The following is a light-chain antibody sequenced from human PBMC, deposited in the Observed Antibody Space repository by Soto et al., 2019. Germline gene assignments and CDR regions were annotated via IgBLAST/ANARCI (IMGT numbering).Light chain of an antibody. J-gene: IGKJ1*01. V-gene: IGKV3-20*01. CDR3: PHYGTSLWT. CDR2: GAS. Sequence: EIMLTQSPGTLSLSPGERATLSCRASQSVSSSFLAWYQQKPGQAPRLLIYGASIRATGIPDRFSGSGSGTDFALTISRLEPEDFEMYLCPHYGTSLWTFGQGTKVEIK. CDR1: QSVSSSF.